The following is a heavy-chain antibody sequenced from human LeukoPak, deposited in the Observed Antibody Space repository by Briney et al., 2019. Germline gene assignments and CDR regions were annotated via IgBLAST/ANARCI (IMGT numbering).Heavy chain of an antibody. CDR1: GGTFSSYA. D-gene: IGHD3-22*01. CDR2: IIPIFGTA. J-gene: IGHJ4*02. CDR3: AGGGAYYYDSSGYLPH. V-gene: IGHV1-69*13. Sequence: SVKVSCKASGGTFSSYAISWVRQAPGQGLEWMGGIIPIFGTANYAQKFQGRVTITADESTSTAYMELSSLRSEDTAVYYCAGGGAYYYDSSGYLPHWGQGTLVTVSS.